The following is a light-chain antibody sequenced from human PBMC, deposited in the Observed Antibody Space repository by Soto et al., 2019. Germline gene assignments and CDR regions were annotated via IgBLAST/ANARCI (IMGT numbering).Light chain of an antibody. CDR3: QQRSNWPPAWT. CDR1: QSVSSY. J-gene: IGKJ1*01. Sequence: EIVLTQSPATLSLSPGERATLSCRASQSVSSYLAWYQQKPGQAPRLLIYDASNRATGIPARFSGSGSGTDSTLTISSLEPEDFAVYYCQQRSNWPPAWTSGQGTKVEIK. V-gene: IGKV3-11*01. CDR2: DAS.